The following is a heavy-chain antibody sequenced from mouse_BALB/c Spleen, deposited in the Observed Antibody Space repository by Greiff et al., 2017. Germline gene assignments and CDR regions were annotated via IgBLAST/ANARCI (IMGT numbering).Heavy chain of an antibody. Sequence: EVKLMESGPGLVKPSQSLSLTCTVTGYSITSDYAWNWIRQFPGNKLEWMGYISYSGSTSYNPSLKSRISITRDTSKNQFFLQLNSVTTEDTATYYCARYRYPYWYFDVWGAGTTVTVSS. CDR1: GYSITSDYA. CDR2: ISYSGST. V-gene: IGHV3-2*02. J-gene: IGHJ1*01. D-gene: IGHD2-14*01. CDR3: ARYRYPYWYFDV.